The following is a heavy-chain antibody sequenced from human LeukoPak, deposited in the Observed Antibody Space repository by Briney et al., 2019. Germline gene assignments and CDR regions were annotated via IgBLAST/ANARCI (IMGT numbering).Heavy chain of an antibody. CDR3: GRARDMAFDI. D-gene: IGHD2-21*02. CDR2: IYYRGTT. J-gene: IGHJ3*02. V-gene: IGHV4-59*11. Sequence: SETLFLTCTVPGGPISGHYWRWIRQPPGKELEWIGNIYYRGTTNYNPSLKSRVTMSVDTYTNQFSLKLTSVTAADTAVYECGRARDMAFDIWGRGTLVTVSS. CDR1: GGPISGHY.